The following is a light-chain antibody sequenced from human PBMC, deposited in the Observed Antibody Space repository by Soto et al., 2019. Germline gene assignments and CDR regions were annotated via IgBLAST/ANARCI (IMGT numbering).Light chain of an antibody. Sequence: QAVVTQSPSASASLGASVKLTCTLSRGHSTYTIAWHQQQPEKGPRYLMNINSDGSHTKGDGIPDRFSGSSSGAERYLTISSLQSEDEADYYCQTWGTGYAVFGGGTQLTVL. CDR2: INSDGSH. CDR1: RGHSTYT. CDR3: QTWGTGYAV. V-gene: IGLV4-69*01. J-gene: IGLJ7*01.